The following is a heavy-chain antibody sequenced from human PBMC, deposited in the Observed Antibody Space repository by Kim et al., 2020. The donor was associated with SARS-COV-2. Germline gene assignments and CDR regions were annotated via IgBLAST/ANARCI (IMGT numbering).Heavy chain of an antibody. Sequence: YDGGTTYDPPLKSRVTISVDRSNNQFSLKLTSVTAADTALYFCARDTALNYWGQGTLVTVSS. CDR3: ARDTALNY. D-gene: IGHD5-18*01. CDR2: YDGGT. J-gene: IGHJ4*02. V-gene: IGHV4-59*12.